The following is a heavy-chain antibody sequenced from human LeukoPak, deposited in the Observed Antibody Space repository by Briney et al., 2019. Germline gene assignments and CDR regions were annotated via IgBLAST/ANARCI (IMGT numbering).Heavy chain of an antibody. Sequence: SETLSLTCTVSGGSISSSSYYWGWIRQPPGKGLEWIGSIYYSGSIYYNPSLKSRVTISVDTSKNQFSLKLSSVTAADAAVYYCARGISHYDFWSGYPLDAFDIWGQGTMVTVSS. J-gene: IGHJ3*02. CDR3: ARGISHYDFWSGYPLDAFDI. V-gene: IGHV4-39*07. CDR1: GGSISSSSYY. CDR2: IYYSGSI. D-gene: IGHD3-3*01.